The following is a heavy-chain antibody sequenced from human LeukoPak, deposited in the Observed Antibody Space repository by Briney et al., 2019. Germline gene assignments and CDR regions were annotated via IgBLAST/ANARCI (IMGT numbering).Heavy chain of an antibody. CDR1: GFTFSSYS. CDR3: EKDMSFGDDNDDY. CDR2: ISGSGGNT. V-gene: IGHV3-23*01. D-gene: IGHD4-17*01. J-gene: IGHJ4*02. Sequence: PGGSLRLSCAASGFTFSSYSMSWVRQAPGKGLEWVSSISGSGGNTYYADSVKGRFTISRDNSKNTLYLQINNLRAEDTAVYHCEKDMSFGDDNDDYWGQGNLVTVSS.